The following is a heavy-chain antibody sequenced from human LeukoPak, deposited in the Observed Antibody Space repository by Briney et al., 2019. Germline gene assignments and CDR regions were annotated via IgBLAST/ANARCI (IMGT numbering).Heavy chain of an antibody. D-gene: IGHD3-10*01. J-gene: IGHJ5*02. V-gene: IGHV1-18*04. CDR3: AREGGCGELYNWFDP. CDR2: ISAYNGNT. CDR1: GYTFTSYG. Sequence: ASVKVSCTASGYTFTSYGISWVRQAPGQGLEWMGWISAYNGNTNYAQKLQGRVTMTTDTSTSTAYMELRSLRSDDTAVYYWAREGGCGELYNWFDPWGQGTLVTVSS.